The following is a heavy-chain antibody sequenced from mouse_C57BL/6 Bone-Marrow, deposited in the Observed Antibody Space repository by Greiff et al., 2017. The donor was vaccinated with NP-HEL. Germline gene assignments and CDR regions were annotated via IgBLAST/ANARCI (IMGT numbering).Heavy chain of an antibody. J-gene: IGHJ1*03. CDR1: GYAFTNYL. CDR2: INPGSGGT. V-gene: IGHV1-54*01. D-gene: IGHD1-1*01. CDR3: ARRGYYGSSPWYFDV. Sequence: VQLQQSGAELVRPGTSVKVSCKASGYAFTNYLIEWVKQRPGQGLEWIGVINPGSGGTNYNEKFKGKATLTADKSSSTAYMQRSSLTSEDSAVYFCARRGYYGSSPWYFDVWGTGTTVTVSS.